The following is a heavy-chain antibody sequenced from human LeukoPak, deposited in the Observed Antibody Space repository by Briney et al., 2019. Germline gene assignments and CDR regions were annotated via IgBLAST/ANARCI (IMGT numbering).Heavy chain of an antibody. CDR2: IYYSGST. CDR3: ARDPKLWFGEFHNWFDP. Sequence: SETLSLTCAVSGGSISSSNWWSWVRQPPGKGLEWIGSIYYSGSTYYNPSLKSRVTISVDTSKNQFSLKLSSVTAADTAVYYCARDPKLWFGEFHNWFDPWGQGTLVTVSS. CDR1: GGSISSSNW. J-gene: IGHJ5*02. V-gene: IGHV4-4*02. D-gene: IGHD3-10*01.